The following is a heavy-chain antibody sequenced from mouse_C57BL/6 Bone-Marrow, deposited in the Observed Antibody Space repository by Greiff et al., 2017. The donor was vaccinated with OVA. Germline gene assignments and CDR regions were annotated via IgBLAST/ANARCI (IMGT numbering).Heavy chain of an antibody. V-gene: IGHV1-64*01. Sequence: QVQLQQSGAELVKPGASVKLSCKASGYTFTSYWMHWVKQRPGQGLEWIGMIHPNSGSTNYNEKFKSKATLTVDKSSSTAYMQLSSLTSEDSAVYYCARGTGTWDFDYWGQGTTLTVSS. CDR3: ARGTGTWDFDY. CDR2: IHPNSGST. CDR1: GYTFTSYW. J-gene: IGHJ2*01. D-gene: IGHD4-1*01.